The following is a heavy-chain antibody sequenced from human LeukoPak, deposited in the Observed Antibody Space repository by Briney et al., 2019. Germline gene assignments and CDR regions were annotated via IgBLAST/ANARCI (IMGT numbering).Heavy chain of an antibody. D-gene: IGHD3-10*01. Sequence: ASVKVSCKASGYTFTSYYMHWVRQAPGQGLEWMGIINPSGGSTSYAQKFQGRVTMTRDTSISTAYMELSRLRSDDTAVYYCARVGITMVRGVNYNWFDPWGQGTLVTVSS. CDR2: INPSGGST. J-gene: IGHJ5*02. V-gene: IGHV1-46*01. CDR3: ARVGITMVRGVNYNWFDP. CDR1: GYTFTSYY.